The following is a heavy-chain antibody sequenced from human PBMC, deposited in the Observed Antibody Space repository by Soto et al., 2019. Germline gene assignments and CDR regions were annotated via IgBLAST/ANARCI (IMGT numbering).Heavy chain of an antibody. CDR2: IYYSGSI. J-gene: IGHJ5*02. D-gene: IGHD3-9*01. Sequence: QVQLQESGPGLVRPSQTLSLTCTVSGGSINSRGYYWTWIRQHPGKGLEWIGNIYYSGSIHFNPSLKSRLTMLVDTSENQFSLKLTSVTAADTAVYYFARQSESTGYFYGWFDPWGQGTLVTVYS. V-gene: IGHV4-31*03. CDR1: GGSINSRGYY. CDR3: ARQSESTGYFYGWFDP.